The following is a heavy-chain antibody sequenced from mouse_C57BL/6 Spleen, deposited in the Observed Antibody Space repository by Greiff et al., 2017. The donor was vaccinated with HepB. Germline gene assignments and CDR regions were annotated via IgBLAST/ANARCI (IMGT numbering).Heavy chain of an antibody. Sequence: DVQLQESGPGLVKPSQTVFLTCTVTGISITTGNYRWSWIRQFPGNKLEWIGYIYYSGTITYNPSLTSRTTITRDTPTNQYFLEMNSLTAEDTATYYCARVYGNRFYWYVDVWGTGTTVTVSS. CDR2: IYYSGTI. V-gene: IGHV3-5*01. J-gene: IGHJ1*03. CDR3: ARVYGNRFYWYVDV. CDR1: GISITTGNYR. D-gene: IGHD2-1*01.